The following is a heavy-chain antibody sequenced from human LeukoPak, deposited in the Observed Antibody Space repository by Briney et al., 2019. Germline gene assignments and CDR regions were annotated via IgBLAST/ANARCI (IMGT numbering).Heavy chain of an antibody. V-gene: IGHV1-69*04. D-gene: IGHD3-22*01. J-gene: IGHJ4*02. Sequence: SVKVSCKASGGTFSSYAISWVRQAPGQGLEWMGRIIPILGIANYAQKFQGRVTITADKSTSTAYMELSSLRAEDTAVYYCAKAQEGGMIVVVILDYWGQGTLVTVSS. CDR1: GGTFSSYA. CDR3: AKAQEGGMIVVVILDY. CDR2: IIPILGIA.